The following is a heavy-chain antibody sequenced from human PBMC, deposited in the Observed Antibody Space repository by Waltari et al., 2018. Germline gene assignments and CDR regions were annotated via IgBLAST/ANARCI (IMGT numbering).Heavy chain of an antibody. J-gene: IGHJ5*02. CDR1: GDSVSSSYL. CDR2: VHGSGRI. CDR3: ARDRGRGLYLDT. D-gene: IGHD2-15*01. Sequence: QLQLQESGPGLVKPSGTLSLSCAGSGDSVSSSYLWSWVRQSPQKGLEWIVQVHGSGRINYNPSFASRVTMSLDTSKNQFSLKVTSATAADTAVYYCARDRGRGLYLDTWGPGTLVTVSP. V-gene: IGHV4-4*02.